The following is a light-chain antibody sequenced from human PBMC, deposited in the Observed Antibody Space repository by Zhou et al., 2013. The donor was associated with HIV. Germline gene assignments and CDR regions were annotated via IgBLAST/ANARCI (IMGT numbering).Light chain of an antibody. Sequence: EILMTQSPATLSVSPGERATLSCRASQSVSINLAWYQQKPGQAPRLLIFGASTRATGIPARFNGSGSGTEFTLTISSVQSGDFAIYYCQEYDNWPPRWTFGQGTKVEIK. J-gene: IGKJ1*01. V-gene: IGKV3-15*01. CDR3: QEYDNWPPRWT. CDR1: QSVSIN. CDR2: GAS.